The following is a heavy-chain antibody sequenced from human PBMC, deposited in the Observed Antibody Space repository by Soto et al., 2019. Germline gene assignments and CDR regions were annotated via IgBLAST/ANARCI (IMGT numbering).Heavy chain of an antibody. CDR3: ARDRATMVRGVIPRWFDP. J-gene: IGHJ5*02. Sequence: SETLSLTGAVYGGCFSGYYWSWIRQPPGKGLEWIGEITHSGSTNYTPSLKSRVTISVDTSKNQFSLKLSSVTAADTAVYYCARDRATMVRGVIPRWFDPWGQGTLVT. D-gene: IGHD3-10*01. CDR1: GGCFSGYY. CDR2: ITHSGST. V-gene: IGHV4-34*01.